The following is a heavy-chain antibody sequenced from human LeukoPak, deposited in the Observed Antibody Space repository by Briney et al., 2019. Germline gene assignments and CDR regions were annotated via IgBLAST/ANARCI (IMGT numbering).Heavy chain of an antibody. Sequence: GGSLRLSCAASGFTFSSYIMTWVRQAPGKGLEWVSAISGSGGSTYYADSVKGRFTISRDNSKNTLYLQMNSLRAEDTAVYYCAKDLAPALLWFGELLSWGQGTLVTVSS. CDR2: ISGSGGST. CDR3: AKDLAPALLWFGELLS. V-gene: IGHV3-23*01. D-gene: IGHD3-10*01. J-gene: IGHJ4*02. CDR1: GFTFSSYI.